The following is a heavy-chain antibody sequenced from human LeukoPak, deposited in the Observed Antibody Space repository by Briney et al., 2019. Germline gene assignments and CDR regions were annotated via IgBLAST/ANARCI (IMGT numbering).Heavy chain of an antibody. Sequence: SETLSLTCAVYGGSFSGYCWSWLRQPPGKGLEWIGEINHSGSTNYNPSLKSRVTISVDTSKNQFSLKLSSVTAADTAVYYCARGRGDGGKDFDYWGQGTLVTVSS. V-gene: IGHV4-34*01. J-gene: IGHJ4*02. CDR1: GGSFSGYC. CDR3: ARGRGDGGKDFDY. CDR2: INHSGST. D-gene: IGHD4-23*01.